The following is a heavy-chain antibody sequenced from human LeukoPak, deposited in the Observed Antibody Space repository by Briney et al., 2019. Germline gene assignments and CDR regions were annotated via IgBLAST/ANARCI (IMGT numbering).Heavy chain of an antibody. CDR1: GGSISSSSYY. Sequence: SETLSLTCTVSGGSISSSSYYWGWIRQPPGKGLEWIGSIYYSGSTYYNPSLKSRVTISVDTSKNQFSLKLSSVTVADTAVYYCARWSSSWYYFDYWGQGTLVTVSS. V-gene: IGHV4-39*01. D-gene: IGHD6-13*01. J-gene: IGHJ4*02. CDR2: IYYSGST. CDR3: ARWSSSWYYFDY.